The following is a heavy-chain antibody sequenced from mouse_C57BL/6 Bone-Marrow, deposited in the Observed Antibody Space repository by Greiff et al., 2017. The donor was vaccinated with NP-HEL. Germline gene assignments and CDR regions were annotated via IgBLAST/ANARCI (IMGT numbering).Heavy chain of an antibody. V-gene: IGHV14-4*01. CDR1: GFNIKDDY. Sequence: EVKLVESGAELVRPGASVKLSCTASGFNIKDDYMHWVKQRPEQGLEWIGWIDPENGDTEYASKFQGKATITADTSSNTAYLQLSSLTSEDTAVYYCTTSLRHGYFDVWGTGTTVTVSS. D-gene: IGHD1-2*01. J-gene: IGHJ1*03. CDR2: IDPENGDT. CDR3: TTSLRHGYFDV.